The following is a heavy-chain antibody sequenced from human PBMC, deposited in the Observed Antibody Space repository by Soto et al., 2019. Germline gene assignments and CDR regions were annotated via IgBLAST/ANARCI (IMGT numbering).Heavy chain of an antibody. D-gene: IGHD4-17*01. V-gene: IGHV3-23*01. Sequence: EVQLLESGGGLVQPGGSLRLSCAVSGFTFSSYAMRWVRQAPGKGPEWVSSISGAGGVTHYADSVRGRFTIARDNSKHTLYLQMTGLRAEDTAVYYSAKDKSRGVTVTTDYWGQGTLVTVSS. CDR3: AKDKSRGVTVTTDY. CDR2: ISGAGGVT. J-gene: IGHJ4*02. CDR1: GFTFSSYA.